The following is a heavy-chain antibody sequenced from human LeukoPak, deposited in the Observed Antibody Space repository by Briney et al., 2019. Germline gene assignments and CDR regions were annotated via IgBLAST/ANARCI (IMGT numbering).Heavy chain of an antibody. Sequence: GGSLRLSCAASGFTFSSYAMSWVRQAPGKGLEWVSAISGSGGSTSYAQKFQGRVTMTRDTSTSTVYMELSSLRSEDTAVYYCARRIAAAGSFYFDYWGQGTLVTVSS. D-gene: IGHD6-13*01. CDR2: ISGSGGST. CDR3: ARRIAAAGSFYFDY. J-gene: IGHJ4*02. V-gene: IGHV3-23*01. CDR1: GFTFSSYA.